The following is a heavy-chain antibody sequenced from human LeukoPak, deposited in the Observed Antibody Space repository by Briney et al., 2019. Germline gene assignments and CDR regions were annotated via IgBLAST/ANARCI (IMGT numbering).Heavy chain of an antibody. J-gene: IGHJ4*02. V-gene: IGHV3-30*04. CDR1: GFTFSSYA. D-gene: IGHD6-6*01. Sequence: PPGRSLRLSCAASGFTFSSYAMHWVRQAPGKGLEWVAVISYDGSNKYYADSVKGRFTNSRDNSKNTLYLQMNSLRAEDTAVYYCARETGIAARPLDYWGQGTLVTVSS. CDR2: ISYDGSNK. CDR3: ARETGIAARPLDY.